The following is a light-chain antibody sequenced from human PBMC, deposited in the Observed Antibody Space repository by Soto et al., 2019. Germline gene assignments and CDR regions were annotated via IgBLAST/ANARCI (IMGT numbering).Light chain of an antibody. Sequence: EIVLTQSPGTLSLSPGERATLSCRASQSVSSNYVAWYQQKPGQAPRLLIYGASSRATGIPGRFSGSGSGTDFTLTISRLEPEDFAVYYCQQYGSSPFTFGPGTKVDIK. CDR1: QSVSSNY. CDR3: QQYGSSPFT. V-gene: IGKV3-20*01. J-gene: IGKJ3*01. CDR2: GAS.